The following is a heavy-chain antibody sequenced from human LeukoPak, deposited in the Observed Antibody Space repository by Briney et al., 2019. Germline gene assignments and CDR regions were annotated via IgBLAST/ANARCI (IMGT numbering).Heavy chain of an antibody. V-gene: IGHV3-21*01. CDR1: GFTFSSYS. D-gene: IGHD3-3*01. Sequence: GGSLRLSCAASGFTFSSYSMNWVRQAPGKGLEWVSSISSSSSYIYYADSVKGRFTISRDNAKNSLYLQMNSLRAEDTAVYYCARDRTTAGMSGYYTGVGYWGQGTLVTVSS. CDR2: ISSSSSYI. J-gene: IGHJ4*02. CDR3: ARDRTTAGMSGYYTGVGY.